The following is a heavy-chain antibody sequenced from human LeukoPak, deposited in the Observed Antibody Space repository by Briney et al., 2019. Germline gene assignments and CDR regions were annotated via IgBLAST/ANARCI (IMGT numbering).Heavy chain of an antibody. Sequence: ASVKVSCKASGYTCTSYGISWVRQAPGQGLEWMGWISAYNGNTNYAQKLQGRVTMTTETSTSTAYMELRSLRSDDTAVYYCARGCSGGSCYYRNWFDPWGQGTLVTVSS. J-gene: IGHJ5*02. CDR2: ISAYNGNT. CDR3: ARGCSGGSCYYRNWFDP. D-gene: IGHD2-15*01. V-gene: IGHV1-18*01. CDR1: GYTCTSYG.